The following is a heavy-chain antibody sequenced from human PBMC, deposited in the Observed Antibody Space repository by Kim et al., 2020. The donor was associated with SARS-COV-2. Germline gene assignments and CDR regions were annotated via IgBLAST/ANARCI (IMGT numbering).Heavy chain of an antibody. V-gene: IGHV4-30-4*01. J-gene: IGHJ6*03. Sequence: SETLSLTCTVSGDSISSGDYYWSWIRQPPGKGLEWIGYIYYSGSTYYNPSLKSRVTISVDTSKNQFSLKLSSVTAADTAVYYCARVSPLLRFLEWSPGKRYYYYYMDVWGKGTTVTVSS. CDR2: IYYSGST. D-gene: IGHD3-3*01. CDR3: ARVSPLLRFLEWSPGKRYYYYYMDV. CDR1: GDSISSGDYY.